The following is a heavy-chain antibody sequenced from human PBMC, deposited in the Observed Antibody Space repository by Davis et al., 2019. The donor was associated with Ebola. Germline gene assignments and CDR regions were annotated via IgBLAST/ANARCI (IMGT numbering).Heavy chain of an antibody. CDR3: ATDIPGLGYTFGYVFDY. V-gene: IGHV1-24*01. Sequence: ASVKVSCKVSGYTLSELSMHWVRQAPGKGPEWMGGFDHEDGETIYAQKFQGRVTMTEDTFTDTAYMELSSLRSEDTAIYFCATDIPGLGYTFGYVFDYWGQGTLVTVSS. CDR1: GYTLSELS. D-gene: IGHD5-18*01. CDR2: FDHEDGET. J-gene: IGHJ4*02.